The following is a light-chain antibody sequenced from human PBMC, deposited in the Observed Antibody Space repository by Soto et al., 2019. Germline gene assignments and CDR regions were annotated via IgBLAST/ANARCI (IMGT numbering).Light chain of an antibody. J-gene: IGKJ1*01. Sequence: DIQMTQSPSTLSASVGDRVTITCRASQSISSWLAWYQQKPGKAPKLLIYTASSLKSGVPSRFXGSGSGTEFTLTSSSLQPDDFATYYCQQYNSYSRETFGQGTKVEIK. CDR1: QSISSW. CDR3: QQYNSYSRET. CDR2: TAS. V-gene: IGKV1-5*03.